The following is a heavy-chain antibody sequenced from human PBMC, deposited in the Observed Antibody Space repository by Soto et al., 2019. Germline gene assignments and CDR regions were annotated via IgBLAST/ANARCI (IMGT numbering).Heavy chain of an antibody. CDR2: LIPIFGTP. J-gene: IGHJ5*02. CDR3: ARGWDHYDSSGLRTWFDP. V-gene: IGHV1-69*13. CDR1: GGTFSDYG. Sequence: SVKVSCKASGGTFSDYGIHWVRPAPGQGLEWMGGLIPIFGTPNYAQKFQGRVTITADESTSTAYMELSSLRSEDTAVYYCARGWDHYDSSGLRTWFDPWGQGTLVTVSS. D-gene: IGHD3-22*01.